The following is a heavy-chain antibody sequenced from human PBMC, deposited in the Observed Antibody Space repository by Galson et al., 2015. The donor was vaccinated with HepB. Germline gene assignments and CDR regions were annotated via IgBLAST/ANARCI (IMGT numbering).Heavy chain of an antibody. Sequence: SVKVSCKVSGHSLSELSLQWVRQAPGKGLEWMGGFDPEDGGTRYAQKFQGRVTLTEETSTGTAYMEVSSLRSEDTAVYYCAIEGTRDGFDVWGQGTMVTV. CDR2: FDPEDGGT. V-gene: IGHV1-24*01. CDR3: AIEGTRDGFDV. J-gene: IGHJ3*01. D-gene: IGHD3-10*01. CDR1: GHSLSELS.